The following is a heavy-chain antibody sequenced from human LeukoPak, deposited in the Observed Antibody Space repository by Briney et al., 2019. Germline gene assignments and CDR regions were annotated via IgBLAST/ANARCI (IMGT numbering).Heavy chain of an antibody. CDR1: GGSISSGGYY. V-gene: IGHV4-31*03. J-gene: IGHJ4*02. Sequence: PSETLSLTCTVSGGSISSGGYYWSWIRQHPGKGLEWIGYIYQSGSTYYNPSLKSRVTISVDTSKNQFSLKLSSVTAADTAVYYCARGNGYNKNSLSFDYWGQGTLVTVSS. CDR2: IYQSGST. CDR3: ARGNGYNKNSLSFDY. D-gene: IGHD5-24*01.